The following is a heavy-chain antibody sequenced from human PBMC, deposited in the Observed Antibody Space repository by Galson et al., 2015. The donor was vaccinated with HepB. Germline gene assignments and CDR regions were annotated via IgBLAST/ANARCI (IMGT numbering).Heavy chain of an antibody. CDR3: ARGPTTVTRGYFDV. D-gene: IGHD4-17*01. V-gene: IGHV5-51*03. CDR2: TFPRDPDT. CDR1: GYKFTSYW. J-gene: IGHJ2*01. Sequence: QSGAEVKRPGESLTISRTASGYKFTSYWIGWVRQMPGKGLEWMGHTFPRDPDTTYIPSFQGQVTISVDRSRTTAYLQWTSLKASDSGMYDCARGPTTVTRGYFDVWGRGTLVSVAS.